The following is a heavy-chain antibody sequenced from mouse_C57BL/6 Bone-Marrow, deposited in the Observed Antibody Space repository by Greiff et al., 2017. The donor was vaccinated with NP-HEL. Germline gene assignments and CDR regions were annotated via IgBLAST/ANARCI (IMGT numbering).Heavy chain of an antibody. CDR2: IHPNSGST. D-gene: IGHD4-1*01. J-gene: IGHJ1*03. CDR1: GYTFTSYW. CDR3: ALFWDRFWYFEG. V-gene: IGHV1-64*01. Sequence: QVQLQQPGAELVKPGASVKLSCKASGYTFTSYWMHWVKQRPGQGLEWIGMIHPNSGSTNYNEKFKSKATLTVDKSSSTAYMQLSSLTSEDSAVYYGALFWDRFWYFEGWGTGTTVTVAS.